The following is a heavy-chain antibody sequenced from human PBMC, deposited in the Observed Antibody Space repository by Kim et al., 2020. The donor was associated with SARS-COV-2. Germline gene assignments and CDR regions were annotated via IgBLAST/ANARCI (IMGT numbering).Heavy chain of an antibody. CDR2: EK. D-gene: IGHD3-16*01. J-gene: IGHJ5*02. CDR3: ARDIRGTWFDP. Sequence: EKYYVDSVKSRITISRDNAKNLVYLQMSGLRDEDTAVYYCARDIRGTWFDPWGQGPLVTVSS. V-gene: IGHV3-7*01.